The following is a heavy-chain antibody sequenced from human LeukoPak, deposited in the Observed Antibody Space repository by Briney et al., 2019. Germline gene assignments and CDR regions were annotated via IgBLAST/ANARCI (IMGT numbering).Heavy chain of an antibody. J-gene: IGHJ4*02. Sequence: GGSLRLSCAASGFSFGGYATSWVRQAPGKGLEWVSAISTTGGSTYYADSVKGRFAISRDNSKNTLYLQMNSLRAEDTAVYYCAKTPSHDFWSGYYTYWGQGTLVTVSS. CDR1: GFSFGGYA. V-gene: IGHV3-23*01. CDR2: ISTTGGST. D-gene: IGHD3-3*01. CDR3: AKTPSHDFWSGYYTY.